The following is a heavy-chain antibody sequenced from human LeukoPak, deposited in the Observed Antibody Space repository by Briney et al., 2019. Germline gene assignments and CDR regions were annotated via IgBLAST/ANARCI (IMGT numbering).Heavy chain of an antibody. Sequence: GGSLRLSCAASGFTFSSYAMSWVRQAPGKGLEWVSAISGSGGSTYYADSVKGRFTISRDNSKNTLYLQMNSLRAEDTAVYYCARDRTIFGVVNYGMDVWGQGTTVTVSS. CDR3: ARDRTIFGVVNYGMDV. CDR1: GFTFSSYA. V-gene: IGHV3-23*01. J-gene: IGHJ6*02. CDR2: ISGSGGST. D-gene: IGHD3-3*01.